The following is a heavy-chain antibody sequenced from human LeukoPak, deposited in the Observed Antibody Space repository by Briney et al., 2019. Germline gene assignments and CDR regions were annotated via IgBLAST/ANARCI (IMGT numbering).Heavy chain of an antibody. CDR2: ISSSGSTI. CDR1: GFTFSSYE. V-gene: IGHV3-48*03. CDR3: ARSNFLYYFDY. D-gene: IGHD4/OR15-4a*01. J-gene: IGHJ4*02. Sequence: GGSLRLSCAASGFTFSSYEMNWVRQAPGKGLQWVSYISSSGSTIYYVDSVKGRFTISRDNAKNSLYLQMNSLRAEGTAVYYCARSNFLYYFDYWGQGTLVTVSS.